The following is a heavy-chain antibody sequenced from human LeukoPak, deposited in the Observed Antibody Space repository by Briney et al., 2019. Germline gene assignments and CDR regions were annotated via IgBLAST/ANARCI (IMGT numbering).Heavy chain of an antibody. Sequence: GGSLRLSCAASGFTFSSYAMSWVRLAPGKGLEWVSSISGSGDSTYYADSVKGRFTISRDNSKNTLYLQMNSLRAEDTAAYYCAKRPGDYGGKYFDYWGQGTLVTVSS. CDR1: GFTFSSYA. CDR3: AKRPGDYGGKYFDY. D-gene: IGHD4-23*01. CDR2: ISGSGDST. V-gene: IGHV3-23*01. J-gene: IGHJ4*02.